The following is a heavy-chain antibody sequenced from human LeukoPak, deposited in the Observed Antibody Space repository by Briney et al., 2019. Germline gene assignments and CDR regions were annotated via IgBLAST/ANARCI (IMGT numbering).Heavy chain of an antibody. CDR3: ARLGGIVDI. J-gene: IGHJ3*02. CDR2: IYYSGST. V-gene: IGHV4-59*08. CDR1: GGSISSYY. Sequence: SETLSLTCTASGGSISSYYWSWIRQPPGKGLEWIGYIYYSGSTNYNPSLKSRVTISVDTSKNQFSLKLSSVTAADTAVYYCARLGGIVDIWGQGTMVTVSS. D-gene: IGHD2-15*01.